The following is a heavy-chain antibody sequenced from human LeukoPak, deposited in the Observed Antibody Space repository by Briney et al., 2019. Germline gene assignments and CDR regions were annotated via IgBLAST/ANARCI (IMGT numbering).Heavy chain of an antibody. J-gene: IGHJ1*01. Sequence: GGSLRLSCAAAGFTFSTYSMNWVRQAPGKGLEWVSSIGSSSSYIYYADSVKGRFTISRDNANNSLYLQMNSLRAEDTAVYYCARDAVSGQLLIPRYSYFQHWGQGTLVTVSS. CDR1: GFTFSTYS. V-gene: IGHV3-21*01. CDR2: IGSSSSYI. CDR3: ARDAVSGQLLIPRYSYFQH. D-gene: IGHD2-2*01.